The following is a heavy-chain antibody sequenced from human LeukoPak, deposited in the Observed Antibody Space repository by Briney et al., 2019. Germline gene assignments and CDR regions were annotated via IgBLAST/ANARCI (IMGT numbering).Heavy chain of an antibody. Sequence: PSETLSLTCTVSGGSISSSSYYWGWIRQPPGKGLEWIGSIYYSGSTYYNPSLKSRVTISVDTSKNQFSLKLSSVTAADTAVYYCARQGPNSGYSSSWPQSDLDYWGQGTLVTVSS. J-gene: IGHJ4*02. CDR1: GGSISSSSYY. CDR2: IYYSGST. CDR3: ARQGPNSGYSSSWPQSDLDY. V-gene: IGHV4-39*01. D-gene: IGHD6-13*01.